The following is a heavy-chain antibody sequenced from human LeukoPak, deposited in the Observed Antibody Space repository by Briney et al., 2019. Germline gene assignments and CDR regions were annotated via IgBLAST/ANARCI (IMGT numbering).Heavy chain of an antibody. Sequence: QPGGSLRLSCAASGFTFSSYAMSWVRQAPGKGLEWVSTISGSGGSTYYADSVKGRFTISRDNSKNTLYLQMNSLRAEDTAVYYCAKGDSSGYGSYYFDYWGQGTLVTVSS. J-gene: IGHJ4*02. CDR3: AKGDSSGYGSYYFDY. CDR1: GFTFSSYA. CDR2: ISGSGGST. V-gene: IGHV3-23*01. D-gene: IGHD3-22*01.